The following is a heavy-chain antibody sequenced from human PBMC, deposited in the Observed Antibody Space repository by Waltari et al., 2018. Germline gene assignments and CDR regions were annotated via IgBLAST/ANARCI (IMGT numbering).Heavy chain of an antibody. D-gene: IGHD7-27*01. Sequence: EVQLLESGGGLVQPGGSLRLSCAASGFSFSTYVMNWVRQAPGKGLERVSSISDAGGIINYADSVKGRFTISRDNSKNTLYLQMNSLRVEDTAVYYCARGSGVDSWGQGTLVTVSS. CDR2: ISDAGGII. CDR1: GFSFSTYV. CDR3: ARGSGVDS. J-gene: IGHJ4*02. V-gene: IGHV3-23*01.